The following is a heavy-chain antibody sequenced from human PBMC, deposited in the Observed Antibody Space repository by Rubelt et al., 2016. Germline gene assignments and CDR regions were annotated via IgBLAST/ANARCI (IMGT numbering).Heavy chain of an antibody. J-gene: IGHJ4*02. V-gene: IGHV1-18*01. CDR3: ARDTGSATFEY. CDR1: GYTFTNYG. CDR2: VSGYNGNT. D-gene: IGHD3-10*01. Sequence: QVQLVQSGAEMKKPGASVKVSCKASGYTFTNYGFSWVRQAPGQGLEWMGWVSGYNGNTNYGRKFEDRVTKTTDTTTTTAYLELRSLRSDDWAVYDCARDTGSATFEYWGQGALVTVSS.